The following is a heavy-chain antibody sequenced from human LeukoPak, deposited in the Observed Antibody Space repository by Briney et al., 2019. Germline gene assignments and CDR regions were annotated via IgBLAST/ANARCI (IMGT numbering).Heavy chain of an antibody. V-gene: IGHV3-30*04. CDR3: AESYCSGGSCYSWSVDY. J-gene: IGHJ4*02. Sequence: PGGSLRLSCAASGFSFRSYAMHWVRQAPGKGLEWVAVIAYDGSTKYYADSVKGRFTISRDNSHNTVDLQMNSLTAEDMAVYFCAESYCSGGSCYSWSVDYWGQGTLVTVSP. CDR2: IAYDGSTK. D-gene: IGHD2-15*01. CDR1: GFSFRSYA.